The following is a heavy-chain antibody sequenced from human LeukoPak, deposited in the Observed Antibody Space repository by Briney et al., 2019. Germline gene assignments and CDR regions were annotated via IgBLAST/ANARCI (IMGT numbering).Heavy chain of an antibody. J-gene: IGHJ4*02. CDR1: GGSISSYY. V-gene: IGHV4-59*01. CDR2: IYYSGST. D-gene: IGHD3-3*01. Sequence: SETLSLTCTVSGGSISSYYWSWIRQPPGKGLEWIGYIYYSGSTNYNPSLKSRVTISVDTSKNRFSLKLSSVTAADTAVYYCARGRVDFWSGYYSSTVFDYWGRGTLVTVSS. CDR3: ARGRVDFWSGYYSSTVFDY.